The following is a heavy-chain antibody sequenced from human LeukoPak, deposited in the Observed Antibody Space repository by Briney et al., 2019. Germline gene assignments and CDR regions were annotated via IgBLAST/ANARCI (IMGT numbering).Heavy chain of an antibody. CDR2: ISSSGSFI. Sequence: GGSLRLSCTASGFTFSTYSMNWVRQAPGKGLEWVSSISSSGSFIYYADSMKGRFTISRDNAKNSLYLQINSLRAEDTAVYYCARVSSTAFDIWGQGTMVTVSS. CDR3: ARVSSTAFDI. V-gene: IGHV3-21*01. CDR1: GFTFSTYS. D-gene: IGHD6-13*01. J-gene: IGHJ3*02.